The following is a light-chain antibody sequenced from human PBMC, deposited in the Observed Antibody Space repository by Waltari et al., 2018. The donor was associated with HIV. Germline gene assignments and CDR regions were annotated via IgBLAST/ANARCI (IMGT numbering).Light chain of an antibody. J-gene: IGKJ2*01. CDR1: ESIGTS. CDR3: QHAHGFPHP. V-gene: IGKV1-12*01. CDR2: DAS. Sequence: DIHLTQSPSSVSASVADSVTLPCLATESIGTSLAWYQQNPHRPPKHLMFDASRLQTGVPARFSGSGSGTDFNLTISRLQLEDFSTYFCQHAHGFPHPFGRGTRLQI.